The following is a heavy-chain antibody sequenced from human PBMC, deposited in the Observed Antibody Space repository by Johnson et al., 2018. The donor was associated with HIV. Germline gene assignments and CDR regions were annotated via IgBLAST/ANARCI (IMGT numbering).Heavy chain of an antibody. V-gene: IGHV3-30*04. J-gene: IGHJ3*02. CDR3: VREFMRPTPVPGPGDAPFDI. Sequence: QVKLVESGGGLVQPGRSLRLSCAASGFTFSSYAMHWVRQAPGKGLEWVAVISYDGSNKYYADSVKGRFTISRDNSKNTLYLQMNSLRAGDTAIYYCVREFMRPTPVPGPGDAPFDIWGRGTMVTVSS. D-gene: IGHD6-19*01. CDR2: ISYDGSNK. CDR1: GFTFSSYA.